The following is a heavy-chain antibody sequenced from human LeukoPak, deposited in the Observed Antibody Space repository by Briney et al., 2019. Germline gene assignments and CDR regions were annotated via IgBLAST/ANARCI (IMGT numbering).Heavy chain of an antibody. V-gene: IGHV3-53*01. Sequence: GGSLRLSCAASGLTVSRNYMTWVRHAPGKGLEWVSVIYSGGSTYYAHSVKGRFTISRDNSKNTLYLKMNSLRAEDTAVYYCAGTIVGKWAIDYWGQGTLVTVSS. CDR3: AGTIVGKWAIDY. CDR1: GLTVSRNY. CDR2: IYSGGST. J-gene: IGHJ4*02. D-gene: IGHD3-22*01.